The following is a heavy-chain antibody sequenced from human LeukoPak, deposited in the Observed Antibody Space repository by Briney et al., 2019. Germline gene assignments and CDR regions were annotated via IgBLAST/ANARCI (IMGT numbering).Heavy chain of an antibody. V-gene: IGHV1-8*01. CDR2: MNPNSGNT. CDR1: GYTFTSYD. Sequence: GASVKVSCKASGYTFTSYDINWVRQATGQGLEWMGWMNPNSGNTGYAQKFQGRVTMTRDTSISTAYMELSRLRSDDTAVYYCARDFTGTRTNYYYYYMDIWGKGTTVTISS. CDR3: ARDFTGTRTNYYYYYMDI. J-gene: IGHJ6*03. D-gene: IGHD1-7*01.